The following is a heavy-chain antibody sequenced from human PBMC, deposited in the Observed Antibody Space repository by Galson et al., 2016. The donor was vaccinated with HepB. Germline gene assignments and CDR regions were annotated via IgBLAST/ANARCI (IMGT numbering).Heavy chain of an antibody. CDR1: GYTFTKFY. CDR2: INPSGGRT. D-gene: IGHD2-15*01. V-gene: IGHV1-46*01. Sequence: SVKVSCKASGYTFTKFYMHWVRQAPGQGLEWMGIINPSGGRTTYAQKFRGRITMTRDTSTNTVYMELSSLRSEDTAVYYCARDPLFCSGGRCYRDAYNCPDYWGQGTLVTVSS. J-gene: IGHJ4*02. CDR3: ARDPLFCSGGRCYRDAYNCPDY.